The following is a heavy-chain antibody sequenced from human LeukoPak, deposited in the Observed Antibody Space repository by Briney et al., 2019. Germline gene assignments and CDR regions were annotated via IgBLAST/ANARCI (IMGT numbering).Heavy chain of an antibody. Sequence: PGRSLRLSCAASGFTFSSYSMNWVRQTPGKGLEWVSYISSSSSTIYYADSVKGRFTISRDNAKNSLYLQMNSLRAEDTAVYYCARVLHKRNYDGTDYYGFWGQGTLVTVSS. V-gene: IGHV3-48*01. CDR1: GFTFSSYS. CDR2: ISSSSSTI. J-gene: IGHJ4*02. D-gene: IGHD3-22*01. CDR3: ARVLHKRNYDGTDYYGF.